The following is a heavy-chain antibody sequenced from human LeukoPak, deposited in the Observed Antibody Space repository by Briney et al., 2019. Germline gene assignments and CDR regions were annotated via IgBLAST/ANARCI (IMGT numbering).Heavy chain of an antibody. CDR2: INHSGST. Sequence: PSETLSLTCAVYGGSFSGYYWSWIRQPPGKGLEWIGEINHSGSTNYNPSLKSRLTISVDTSKNQFSLKLSSVTAADTAVYYCARGGWTYYYDSSGYFRKVTYYFDYWGQGTLVTVSS. V-gene: IGHV4-34*01. CDR3: ARGGWTYYYDSSGYFRKVTYYFDY. CDR1: GGSFSGYY. J-gene: IGHJ4*02. D-gene: IGHD3-22*01.